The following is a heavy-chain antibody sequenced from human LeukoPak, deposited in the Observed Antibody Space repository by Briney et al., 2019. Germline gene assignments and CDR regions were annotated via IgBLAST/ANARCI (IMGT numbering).Heavy chain of an antibody. D-gene: IGHD1-7*01. V-gene: IGHV1-2*02. CDR1: GYTFTGYF. J-gene: IGHJ5*02. CDR2: INPNTGGT. Sequence: GASVKVSCKASGYTFTGYFVHWVRQAPGQGLQWMGWINPNTGGTNYAQNLQGRVTMTTDTSTSTAYMELRSLRSDDTAVYYCARSDRVLGTTTLSAWGQGTQVTVSS. CDR3: ARSDRVLGTTTLSA.